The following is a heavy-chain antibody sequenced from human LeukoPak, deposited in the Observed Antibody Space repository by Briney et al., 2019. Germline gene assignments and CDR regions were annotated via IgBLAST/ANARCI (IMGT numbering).Heavy chain of an antibody. CDR2: ISSSSSYI. V-gene: IGHV3-21*01. CDR1: GFTFSSYA. Sequence: GGSLRLSCAASGFTFSSYAMSWVRQAPGKGLEWVSSISSSSSYIYYADSVKGRFAISRDNAKNSLYLQMNSLRAEDTAVYYCARDNTGSVRGVIISGSMDVWGQGTTVTVSS. CDR3: ARDNTGSVRGVIISGSMDV. J-gene: IGHJ6*02. D-gene: IGHD3-10*01.